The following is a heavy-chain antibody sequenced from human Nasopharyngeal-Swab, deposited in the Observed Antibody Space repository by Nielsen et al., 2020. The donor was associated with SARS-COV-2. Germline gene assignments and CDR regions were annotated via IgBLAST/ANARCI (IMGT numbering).Heavy chain of an antibody. CDR2: INGDGSST. V-gene: IGHV3-74*01. Sequence: GGSLRLSCAASGFTFRTYWMHWVRQGPGKGLAWASRINGDGSSTSYADSVKGRFTISRDNAKNTLYLQMNSLRAEDTAVYYCARVRAAAGNGWFDPWGQGTLITVSS. CDR1: GFTFRTYW. J-gene: IGHJ5*02. CDR3: ARVRAAAGNGWFDP. D-gene: IGHD6-13*01.